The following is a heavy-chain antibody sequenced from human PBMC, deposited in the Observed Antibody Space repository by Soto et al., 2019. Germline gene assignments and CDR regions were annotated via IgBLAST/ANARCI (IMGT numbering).Heavy chain of an antibody. V-gene: IGHV3-74*01. CDR1: GFTFNSNW. D-gene: IGHD5-12*01. CDR3: AREVATSFDI. CDR2: INGDGSGT. J-gene: IGHJ3*02. Sequence: AGGSLRLSCAASGFTFNSNWMHWVRQAPGKGLVWVSRINGDGSGTNYADSVKGRFTISRDSAKNTLYLQMNNLRAEDTAVYYCAREVATSFDIWGQGTMVTV.